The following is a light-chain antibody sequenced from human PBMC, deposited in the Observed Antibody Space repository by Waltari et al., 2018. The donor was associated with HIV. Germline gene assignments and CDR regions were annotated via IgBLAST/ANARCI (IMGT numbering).Light chain of an antibody. CDR2: RNN. Sequence: QSVLTQPPSTSGTPGQRVTISCSGSSSNIGANWVCWFQQLPGTAPKLLIYRNNQRPQGVPDRYSASKSGTSASLAISDLRADDEADYYCAAWDDNLSAVVFGGRTKLSVL. CDR1: SSNIGANW. V-gene: IGLV1-47*01. J-gene: IGLJ2*01. CDR3: AAWDDNLSAVV.